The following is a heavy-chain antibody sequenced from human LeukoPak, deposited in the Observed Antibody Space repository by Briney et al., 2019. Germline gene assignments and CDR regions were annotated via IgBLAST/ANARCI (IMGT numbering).Heavy chain of an antibody. Sequence: GGSLRLSCAASGFTFSRYAMHWVRQAPGKGLEWVAFISVDGSHKGYVDSVKGRFSISRDNSKETLYLQMNSLRDEDTALYYCARARGTMVRDLGPDDYYYYGMDVWGQGTTVTVSS. CDR1: GFTFSRYA. CDR2: ISVDGSHK. V-gene: IGHV3-30-3*01. CDR3: ARARGTMVRDLGPDDYYYYGMDV. D-gene: IGHD3-10*01. J-gene: IGHJ6*02.